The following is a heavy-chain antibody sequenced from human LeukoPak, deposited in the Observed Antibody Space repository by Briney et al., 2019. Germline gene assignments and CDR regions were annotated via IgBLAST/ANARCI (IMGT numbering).Heavy chain of an antibody. CDR1: GGSFSSGNW. Sequence: SETLSLTCAVSGGSFSSGNWWNWVRQPPGKGLEWIGQIYPSGSTNYNPSLESRVTISVDTSKNQFSLKLSSVTAADTAVYYCASRSGLLHYFDYWGQGTLVTVSS. CDR2: IYPSGST. CDR3: ASRSGLLHYFDY. V-gene: IGHV4-4*02. J-gene: IGHJ4*02. D-gene: IGHD2-21*02.